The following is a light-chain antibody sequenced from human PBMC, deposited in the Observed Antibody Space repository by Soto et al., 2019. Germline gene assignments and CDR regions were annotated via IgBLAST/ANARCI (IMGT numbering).Light chain of an antibody. CDR1: SSDVGGYDY. CDR2: EVT. Sequence: QSALTQPASVSESPGQSIAISCTGTSSDVGGYDYVSWYQQQPDKAPKLMIYEVTKRPSGVSNRFSGSKSGNTASLTISGLQSEDEADYYCSSHTSGSTRVFGTGTKVTVL. V-gene: IGLV2-14*01. J-gene: IGLJ1*01. CDR3: SSHTSGSTRV.